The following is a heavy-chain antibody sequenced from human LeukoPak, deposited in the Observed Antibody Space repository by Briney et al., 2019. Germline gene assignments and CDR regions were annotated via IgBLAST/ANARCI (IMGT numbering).Heavy chain of an antibody. V-gene: IGHV3-21*01. D-gene: IGHD6-13*01. J-gene: IGHJ4*02. CDR1: GFTFSSYS. CDR3: AKAGSSSWSPTYY. Sequence: PGGSLRLSCAASGFTFSSYSMNWVRQAPGKGLEWVSSISSSSSYIYYADSVKGRFTISRDDAKNSLYLQMNSLRAEDTAVYYCAKAGSSSWSPTYYWGQGTLVTVSS. CDR2: ISSSSSYI.